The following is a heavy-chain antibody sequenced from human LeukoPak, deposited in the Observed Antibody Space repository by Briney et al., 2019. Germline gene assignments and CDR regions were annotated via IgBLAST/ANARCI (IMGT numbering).Heavy chain of an antibody. CDR3: ASVRSGRYYFDY. V-gene: IGHV4-61*01. CDR2: IYYSGST. J-gene: IGHJ4*02. Sequence: SETLSLTCTVSGGSVSSGSYYWSWIRQPPGKGLEWIGYIYYSGSTNYSPSLKSRDTISVDTSKNQFSLKLTSVTAAGTAVYYCASVRSGRYYFDYWGQGTLVTVSS. CDR1: GGSVSSGSYY. D-gene: IGHD5-24*01.